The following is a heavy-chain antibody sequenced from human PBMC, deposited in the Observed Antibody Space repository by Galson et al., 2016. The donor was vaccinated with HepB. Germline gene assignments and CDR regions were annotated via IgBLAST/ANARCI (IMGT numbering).Heavy chain of an antibody. CDR1: GFTFNTYA. D-gene: IGHD5-12*01. Sequence: SLRLSCAASGFTFNTYAMTWVRQAPGKGLECVATISGNGIGTAYAGSVKGRFTISRDNSRNTVYLQMNSLRPEDTAVYYCARDLGGYSGYGGNYFGMDVWGQGTTVTVS. CDR2: ISGNGIGT. J-gene: IGHJ6*02. V-gene: IGHV3-23*01. CDR3: ARDLGGYSGYGGNYFGMDV.